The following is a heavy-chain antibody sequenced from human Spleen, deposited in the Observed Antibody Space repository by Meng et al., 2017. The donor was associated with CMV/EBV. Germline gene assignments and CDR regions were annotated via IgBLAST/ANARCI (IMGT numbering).Heavy chain of an antibody. Sequence: GGSLRLSCAASGFTFSSYSMIWVRQAPGKGLEWISYISGSSTTMYYVDSVKGRFTISRDNAKNSLYLQMSSLRAEDTGVYYCARSTGYSDSWGQGTLVTVSS. CDR3: ARSTGYSDS. CDR1: GFTFSSYS. CDR2: ISGSSTTM. D-gene: IGHD3-9*01. J-gene: IGHJ4*02. V-gene: IGHV3-48*04.